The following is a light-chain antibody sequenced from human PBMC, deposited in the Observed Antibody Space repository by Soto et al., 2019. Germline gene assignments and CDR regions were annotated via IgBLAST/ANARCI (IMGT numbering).Light chain of an antibody. Sequence: EVVMTQSPGTLSVSPGEGATLSCRASQSVRVNLAWYQHRPGQAPRPLIYDASTRAIGVPARFSGRGSETEFTLTISGLQSEDFGFYSCLQYNTWPYTFGRGTKLEI. CDR1: QSVRVN. CDR2: DAS. V-gene: IGKV3-15*01. J-gene: IGKJ2*01. CDR3: LQYNTWPYT.